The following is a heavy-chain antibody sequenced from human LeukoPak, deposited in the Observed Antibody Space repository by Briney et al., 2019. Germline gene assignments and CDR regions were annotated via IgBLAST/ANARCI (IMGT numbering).Heavy chain of an antibody. V-gene: IGHV3-21*04. CDR3: AKDREGYFDY. Sequence: GGSLRLSCAASGFTFSSYSMNWVRQAPGKGLEWVSSISSSSSYIYYADSVKGRFTISRDNARNSLYLQMNSLRAEDTALYYCAKDREGYFDYWGQGTLVTVSS. CDR1: GFTFSSYS. CDR2: ISSSSSYI. J-gene: IGHJ4*02. D-gene: IGHD5-24*01.